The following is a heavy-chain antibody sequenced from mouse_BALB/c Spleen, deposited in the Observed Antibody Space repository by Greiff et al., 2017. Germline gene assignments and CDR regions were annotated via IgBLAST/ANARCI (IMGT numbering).Heavy chain of an antibody. CDR1: GFTFSSYA. V-gene: IGHV5-6-5*01. CDR2: ISSGGST. D-gene: IGHD1-2*01. Sequence: EVKVVESGGGLVKPGGSLKLSCAASGFTFSSYAMSWVRQTPEKRLEWVASISSGGSTYYPDSVKGRFTISRDNARNILYLQMSSLRSEDTAMYYCARKDYGPGAMDYWGQGTSVTVSS. J-gene: IGHJ4*01. CDR3: ARKDYGPGAMDY.